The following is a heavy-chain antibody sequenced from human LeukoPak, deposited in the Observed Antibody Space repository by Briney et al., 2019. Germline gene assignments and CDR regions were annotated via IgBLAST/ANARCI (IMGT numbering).Heavy chain of an antibody. V-gene: IGHV1-18*01. Sequence: ASVKVSCKASGYTFMNNGISWVRQAPGQGLEWTGWISVNNGDTNYAQKVQGRVTMTTDTSTSTAYMELRSLRSDDTAMYYCARVAFCSTTSCSDAFDIWGQGTRVTVSS. CDR2: ISVNNGDT. D-gene: IGHD2-2*01. CDR1: GYTFMNNG. J-gene: IGHJ3*02. CDR3: ARVAFCSTTSCSDAFDI.